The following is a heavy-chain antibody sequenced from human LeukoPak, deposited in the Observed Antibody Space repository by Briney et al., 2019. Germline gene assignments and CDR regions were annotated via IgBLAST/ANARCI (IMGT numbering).Heavy chain of an antibody. D-gene: IGHD4-11*01. CDR2: IIPILGIA. V-gene: IGHV1-69*04. CDR1: GGTFSSYA. J-gene: IGHJ4*02. Sequence: GASVKVSCKASGGTFSSYAISWVRQAPGQGLEWMGRIIPILGIANYAQKFQGRVTITTDESTSTAYMELSSLRSEDTAVYYCARDPYSNYEYFDYWGQGTLVTVSS. CDR3: ARDPYSNYEYFDY.